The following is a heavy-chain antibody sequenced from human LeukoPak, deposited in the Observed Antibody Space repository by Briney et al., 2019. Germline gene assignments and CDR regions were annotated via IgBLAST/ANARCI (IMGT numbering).Heavy chain of an antibody. CDR3: ARDRYCTTTRCSDY. J-gene: IGHJ4*02. Sequence: GGSLRLSCAASGFTFSNYWMHWVRQAPGKGLVWVSRISTDGSSTTYADSVKGRFTISRDNAKNTLYLEMNSLRAEDTAVYYCARDRYCTTTRCSDYWGQGTLVTVSS. CDR2: ISTDGSST. V-gene: IGHV3-74*03. CDR1: GFTFSNYW. D-gene: IGHD2-2*01.